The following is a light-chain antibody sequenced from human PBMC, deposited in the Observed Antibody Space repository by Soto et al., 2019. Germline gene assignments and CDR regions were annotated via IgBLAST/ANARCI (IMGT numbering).Light chain of an antibody. Sequence: DIQLTQSPSFLSASVEDRVTITCRASQGISSYLAWYQQKPGKAPKLLIYAASTLQSGVPSRFSGSGSGTEFTLTISSLQPEDFATYHCQQLITSPFTFGPGTKVDIQ. CDR3: QQLITSPFT. CDR2: AAS. CDR1: QGISSY. V-gene: IGKV1-9*01. J-gene: IGKJ3*01.